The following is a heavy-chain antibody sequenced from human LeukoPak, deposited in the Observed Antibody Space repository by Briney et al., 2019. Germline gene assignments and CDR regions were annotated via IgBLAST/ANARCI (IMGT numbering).Heavy chain of an antibody. CDR1: GYSFTSYW. V-gene: IGHV5-51*01. D-gene: IGHD3-16*01. CDR2: IYPGDSDT. Sequence: GESLKISCKGSGYSFTSYWIGWVRQMPGKGLEWMGIIYPGDSDTRYSPSFQGQVTISADKSISTAYLQWSSLKASDTAMYYCARSHPQYYWLPELAYXGXGPLVTVSS. J-gene: IGHJ4*02. CDR3: ARSHPQYYWLPELAY.